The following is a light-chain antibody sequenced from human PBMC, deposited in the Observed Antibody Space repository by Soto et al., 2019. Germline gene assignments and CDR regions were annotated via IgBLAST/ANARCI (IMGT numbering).Light chain of an antibody. CDR2: GVS. CDR1: SSDIGGSNY. V-gene: IGLV2-14*03. Sequence: QSALTQPASVSGSPGQSITISCAVTSSDIGGSNYVSWYQQHPGKAPKLMIYGVSNRPSGVSNRFSGSKSGNTASLPISGLQAEDEADYFCYSARSSSITFYVFGTGTKLTVL. CDR3: YSARSSSITFYV. J-gene: IGLJ1*01.